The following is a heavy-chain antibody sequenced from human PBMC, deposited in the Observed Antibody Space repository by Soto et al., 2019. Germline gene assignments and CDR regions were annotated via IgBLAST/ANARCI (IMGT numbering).Heavy chain of an antibody. J-gene: IGHJ5*02. CDR2: INHSGST. CDR1: GGSFSGYY. Sequence: QVQLQQWGAGLLKPSETLSLTCAVYGGSFSGYYWSWIRQHPGKGLEWIGEINHSGSTNYNPSLKRRVTISVDTSKNQCSLKLSSVTAADASVYYCGRCRTPFGSSSWALRVNWFDPCGQGTLVTVS. D-gene: IGHD6-13*01. V-gene: IGHV4-34*01. CDR3: GRCRTPFGSSSWALRVNWFDP.